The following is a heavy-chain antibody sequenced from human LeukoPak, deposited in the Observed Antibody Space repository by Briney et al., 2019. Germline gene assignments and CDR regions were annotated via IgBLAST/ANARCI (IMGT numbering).Heavy chain of an antibody. V-gene: IGHV3-21*01. CDR3: ARDGSRWQQPVLDY. Sequence: GGSLRLSCAASGFTFSSYSMNWVRQAPGKGLEWVSSISSSSSYIYYADSVKGRFTISRDNAKNSLYLQMNSLRAEDTAVYYCARDGSRWQQPVLDYWGQGTLVTVSS. J-gene: IGHJ4*02. D-gene: IGHD6-13*01. CDR2: ISSSSSYI. CDR1: GFTFSSYS.